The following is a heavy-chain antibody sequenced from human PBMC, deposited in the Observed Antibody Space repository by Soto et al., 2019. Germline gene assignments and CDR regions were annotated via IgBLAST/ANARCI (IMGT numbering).Heavy chain of an antibody. CDR1: GYTFTSYA. CDR2: INAGNGNT. D-gene: IGHD6-13*01. CDR3: ARDPIKQLVPDYYYYGMDV. Sequence: QVQPVQSGAEMKKPGASVKVSCKASGYTFTSYAMHWVRQAPGQRLEWMGWINAGNGNTKYSQKFQGRVTITRDTSASTAYMELSSLRSQDTAVYYFARDPIKQLVPDYYYYGMDVWGQGTTVTVSS. J-gene: IGHJ6*02. V-gene: IGHV1-3*01.